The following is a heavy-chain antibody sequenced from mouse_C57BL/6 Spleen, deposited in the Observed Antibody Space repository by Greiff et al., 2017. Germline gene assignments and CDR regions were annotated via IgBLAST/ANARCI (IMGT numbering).Heavy chain of an antibody. J-gene: IGHJ2*01. CDR1: GYTFTSYW. CDR2: INPSNGGT. V-gene: IGHV1-53*01. D-gene: IGHD6-1*01. Sequence: VKLQQPGTELVKPGASVKLSCKASGYTFTSYWMHWVKQRPGQGLEWIGNINPSNGGTNYNEKFKSKATLTVDKSSSTAYMQLSSLTSEDSAVYYCAREEEAKDYFDYWGQGTTLTVSS. CDR3: AREEEAKDYFDY.